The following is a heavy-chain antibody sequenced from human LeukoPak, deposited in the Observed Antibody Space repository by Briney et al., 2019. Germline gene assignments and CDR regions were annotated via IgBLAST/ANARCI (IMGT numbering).Heavy chain of an antibody. CDR1: GFTFSHFG. V-gene: IGHV3-33*03. Sequence: GGSLRLSCAASGFTFSHFGFHWVRQAPGKGLEWVAVIWSDGTNKYYGNTVKGRFTIHRDDSQNRVYLQMNNLRVDDTAIYFCAKDAQRGFDYSNSLEYWGQGSPVTVSS. J-gene: IGHJ4*02. CDR3: AKDAQRGFDYSNSLEY. D-gene: IGHD4-11*01. CDR2: IWSDGTNK.